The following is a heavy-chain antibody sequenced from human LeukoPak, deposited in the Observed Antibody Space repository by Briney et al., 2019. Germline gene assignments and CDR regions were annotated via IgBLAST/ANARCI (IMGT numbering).Heavy chain of an antibody. V-gene: IGHV4-39*01. CDR1: GGSTSSSSYY. CDR2: IYYSGST. Sequence: SETLSLTCTVSGGSTSSSSYYWGWIRQPPGKGLEWIGSIYYSGSTYYNPSLKSRVTISVDTSKNQFSLKLSSVTAADTAVYYCARRGYDLWSGYYDYWGQGTLVTVSS. D-gene: IGHD3-3*01. J-gene: IGHJ4*02. CDR3: ARRGYDLWSGYYDY.